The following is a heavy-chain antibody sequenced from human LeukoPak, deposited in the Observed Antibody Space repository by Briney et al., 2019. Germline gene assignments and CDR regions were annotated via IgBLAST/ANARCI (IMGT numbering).Heavy chain of an antibody. D-gene: IGHD5-18*01. CDR3: ARNSRGYSYEIDY. CDR2: IYYSGST. Sequence: PSETLSLTXTVSGGSISSSSYYWGWIRQPPGKGLEWIGSIYYSGSTYYNPSLKSRVTISVDTSKNQFSLKLSSVTAADTAVYYCARNSRGYSYEIDYWGQGTLVTVSS. V-gene: IGHV4-39*01. J-gene: IGHJ4*02. CDR1: GGSISSSSYY.